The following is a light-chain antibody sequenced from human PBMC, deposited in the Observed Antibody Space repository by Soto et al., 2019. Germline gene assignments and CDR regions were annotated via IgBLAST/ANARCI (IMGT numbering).Light chain of an antibody. CDR3: MQPLQSWT. CDR1: QSLLHINVYNY. J-gene: IGKJ1*01. V-gene: IGKV2-28*01. Sequence: DIFVTQSPLSLPVTPGEPASISCRSSQSLLHINVYNYLDWYLQKPGQSPQLLIYLGSNRASGVPDRFSGSGSGTDFTLKISRVEAEDVGVYYCMQPLQSWTFAQGTKV. CDR2: LGS.